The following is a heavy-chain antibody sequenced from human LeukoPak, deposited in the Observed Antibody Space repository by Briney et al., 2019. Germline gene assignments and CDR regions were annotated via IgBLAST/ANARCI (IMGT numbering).Heavy chain of an antibody. CDR1: GYSFTSYW. D-gene: IGHD6-19*01. V-gene: IGHV5-51*01. J-gene: IGHJ4*02. CDR3: ARVIAVAGTDFDY. CDR2: IYPGDSDT. Sequence: EESLKISCKGSGYSFTSYWIGWVRQMPGKGLEWMGIIYPGDSDTRYSPSFQGQVTISADKSISTAYLQWSSLKASDTAMYYCARVIAVAGTDFDYWGQGTLVTVSS.